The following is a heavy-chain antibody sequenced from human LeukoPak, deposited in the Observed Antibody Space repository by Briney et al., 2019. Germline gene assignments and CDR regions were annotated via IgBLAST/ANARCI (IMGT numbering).Heavy chain of an antibody. Sequence: PSETLSLTCTVSGGSISTYYWSWIRQPAGKGLEWIGRMYTSGNTNYNPSLKSRVPMSVDTSKKQFSLRLSSVTAADTAVYYCAREPVTGTSNFFDSWGQGTLVTVSS. CDR2: MYTSGNT. J-gene: IGHJ4*02. V-gene: IGHV4-4*07. CDR3: AREPVTGTSNFFDS. D-gene: IGHD6-19*01. CDR1: GGSISTYY.